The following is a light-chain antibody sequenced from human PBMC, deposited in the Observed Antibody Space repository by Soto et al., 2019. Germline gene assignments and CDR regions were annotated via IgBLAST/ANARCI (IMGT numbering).Light chain of an antibody. V-gene: IGKV3-20*01. CDR2: GAS. Sequence: EIVLTQSPGTLSLSPGERATLSCRASQSVSSSYLAWYQQKPGQAPRLLIYGASSRATGIPDRFSGSGSGTDFTLTISRLEPEDLAVYYCQQHGSSPETFGQGTKLEIK. CDR3: QQHGSSPET. CDR1: QSVSSSY. J-gene: IGKJ2*01.